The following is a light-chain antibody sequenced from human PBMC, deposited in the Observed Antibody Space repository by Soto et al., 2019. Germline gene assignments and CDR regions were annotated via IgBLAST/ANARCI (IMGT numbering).Light chain of an antibody. J-gene: IGKJ4*01. CDR3: QQYNVWPLA. V-gene: IGKV3-15*01. CDR1: QSVSSN. CDR2: VAS. Sequence: EIVMTQSPATLSVSPGERATLSCRASQSVSSNLAWYQQKPGQTPKLLIYVASTSATGIPARFSGSGSGTQFTLTISSLQCEDFAVYCCQQYNVWPLAFGGGTKVEFK.